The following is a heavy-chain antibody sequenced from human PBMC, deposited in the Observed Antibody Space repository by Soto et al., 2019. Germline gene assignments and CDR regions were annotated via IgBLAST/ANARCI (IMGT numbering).Heavy chain of an antibody. J-gene: IGHJ6*03. CDR3: ARGTGNYDFWRNYYYSMEV. D-gene: IGHD3-3*01. V-gene: IGHV1-69*13. CDR2: IIPKLGSA. CDR1: GGGNLRDYR. Sequence: SVKVSCKASGGGNLRDYRTTWVRRAPGQGLEWMGGIIPKLGSANYAQNFQGRVTVTANESTNTVYMELKSLRSDDTAVYYCARGTGNYDFWRNYYYSMEVWGKGTTVTVSS.